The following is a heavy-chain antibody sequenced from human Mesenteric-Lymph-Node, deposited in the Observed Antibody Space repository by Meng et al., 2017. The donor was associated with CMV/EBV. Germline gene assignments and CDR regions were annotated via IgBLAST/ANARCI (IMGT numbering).Heavy chain of an antibody. CDR1: GYTFTSYV. CDR2: ISASSGYT. CDR3: ARSIAARRRELVPYYFDY. D-gene: IGHD6-6*01. J-gene: IGHJ4*02. V-gene: IGHV1-18*01. Sequence: ASVKVSCKTSGYTFTSYVINWVRQAPGQGLEWMGWISASSGYTNYAQKLQGRVTMTTDTSTSTVYMELRSLRSDDTAVYYCARSIAARRRELVPYYFDYWGQGTLVTVSS.